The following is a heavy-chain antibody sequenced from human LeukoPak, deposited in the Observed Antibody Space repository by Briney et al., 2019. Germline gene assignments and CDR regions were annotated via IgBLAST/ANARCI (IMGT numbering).Heavy chain of an antibody. CDR2: INPNSGAT. Sequence: ASVKVSCKASGYTFTGYYMHWARQAPGQGLEWMGWINPNSGATDYAQKFQGRVTMTRDTSISTAYMELSRLTSDDTAVYYCAREGRGDSTGYYKGHWGQGTLVTVSS. D-gene: IGHD3-22*01. CDR3: AREGRGDSTGYYKGH. J-gene: IGHJ4*02. CDR1: GYTFTGYY. V-gene: IGHV1-2*02.